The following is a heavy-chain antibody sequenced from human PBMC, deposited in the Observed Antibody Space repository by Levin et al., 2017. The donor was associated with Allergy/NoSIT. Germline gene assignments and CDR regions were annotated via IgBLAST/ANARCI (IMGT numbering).Heavy chain of an antibody. CDR3: ARVGIDFWGVYQKSWGYMDV. V-gene: IGHV1-18*01. J-gene: IGHJ6*03. D-gene: IGHD3-3*01. Sequence: GESLKISCKASGYNFTNYGISWVRQAPGQGLEWMGWISAYNGNTNYAQKFQGRVTMTIQTSTNTAYMELRSLRSDDPAGYYCARVGIDFWGVYQKSWGYMDVWGQGTTVTVSS. CDR2: ISAYNGNT. CDR1: GYNFTNYG.